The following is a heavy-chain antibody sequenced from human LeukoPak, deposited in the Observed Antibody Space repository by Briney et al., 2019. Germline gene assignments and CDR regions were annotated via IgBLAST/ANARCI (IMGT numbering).Heavy chain of an antibody. CDR1: GGSISSYY. V-gene: IGHV4-59*01. CDR2: IYTSGST. D-gene: IGHD5-24*01. CDR3: ARVLSSVEMTPIRAFDI. J-gene: IGHJ3*02. Sequence: SETLSLTCTVSGGSISSYYWSWIRQPPGKGLEWIGYIYTSGSTNYNPSLKSRVTISVDTSKNQFSLKLSSVTAADTAVYFCARVLSSVEMTPIRAFDIWGQGTMVTVSS.